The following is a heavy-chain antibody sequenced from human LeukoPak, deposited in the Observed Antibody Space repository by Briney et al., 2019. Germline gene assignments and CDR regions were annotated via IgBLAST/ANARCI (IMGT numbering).Heavy chain of an antibody. D-gene: IGHD2-2*01. CDR2: ISGSGDST. J-gene: IGHJ6*04. V-gene: IGHV3-23*01. CDR3: AKDLRGYRDIVVVPAAPLDV. Sequence: GGSLRLSCAASGFTFSSYAMSWVRQAPGKGLEWVSSISGSGDSTYYADSVKGRFTISRDNSKTTLYLQMNSLRAEDTAVYYCAKDLRGYRDIVVVPAAPLDVWGKGTTVIVSS. CDR1: GFTFSSYA.